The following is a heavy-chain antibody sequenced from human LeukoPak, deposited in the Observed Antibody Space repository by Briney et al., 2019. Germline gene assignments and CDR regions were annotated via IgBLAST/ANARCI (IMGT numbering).Heavy chain of an antibody. Sequence: GGSLRLSCAASGFTVSSNYMSWVRQAPGKGLEWVSVIYSGGSTYSADSVKGRFTISRDNSKNTLYLQMNSLRAEDTAVYYCARDRGWFDAFDIWGQGTMVTVSS. CDR1: GFTVSSNY. D-gene: IGHD2-15*01. J-gene: IGHJ3*02. V-gene: IGHV3-53*01. CDR3: ARDRGWFDAFDI. CDR2: IYSGGST.